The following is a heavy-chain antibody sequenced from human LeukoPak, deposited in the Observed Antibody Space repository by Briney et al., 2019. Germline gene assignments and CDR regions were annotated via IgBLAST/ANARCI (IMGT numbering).Heavy chain of an antibody. V-gene: IGHV1-3*01. Sequence: GASVKVSCKASGYTFTSYVMHWVRHAPGQRLEWMGCINAGNGNTEYSQDFQGRVTITRDTSASTAYMELSSLRSEDTAMFYCARDRATNYYDSRLDSWGQGTLVTVSS. CDR1: GYTFTSYV. CDR2: INAGNGNT. CDR3: ARDRATNYYDSRLDS. D-gene: IGHD3-22*01. J-gene: IGHJ4*02.